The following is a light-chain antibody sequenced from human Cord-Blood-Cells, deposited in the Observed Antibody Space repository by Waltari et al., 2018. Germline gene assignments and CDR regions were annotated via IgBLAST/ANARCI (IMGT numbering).Light chain of an antibody. V-gene: IGKV3-11*01. CDR2: DAS. Sequence: EIVLTQSPATLSLSPGERATLSCRASQSVSSYLACYHQKPGQAPRLLIYDASNRATGIPARFSGSGSGTDFTLTISSLEPEDFAVYYCQQRSNWPPWTFGQGTKVEIK. CDR3: QQRSNWPPWT. J-gene: IGKJ1*01. CDR1: QSVSSY.